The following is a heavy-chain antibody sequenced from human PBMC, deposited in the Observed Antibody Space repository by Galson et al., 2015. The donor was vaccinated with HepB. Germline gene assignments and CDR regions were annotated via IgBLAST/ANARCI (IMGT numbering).Heavy chain of an antibody. CDR2: VSGTGGST. Sequence: SLRLSCAASGITSSTYRNYAMRWVRPALGKGLEWISNVSGTGGSTYYADAVEGRFTVSRDNSMNTLFLQMNSLRADDPDVYYCARDHPVWLGCTLYYFDLWGQGTLVAVSS. D-gene: IGHD5-12*01. CDR1: GITSSTYRNYA. J-gene: IGHJ4*01. V-gene: IGHV3-23*01. CDR3: ARDHPVWLGCTLYYFDL.